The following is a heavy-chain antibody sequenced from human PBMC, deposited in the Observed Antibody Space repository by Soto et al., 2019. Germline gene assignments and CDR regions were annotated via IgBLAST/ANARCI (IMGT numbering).Heavy chain of an antibody. V-gene: IGHV4-59*01. D-gene: IGHD1-7*01. CDR1: GGSISSYF. Sequence: SETLSLTCTVSGGSISSYFWSWVRQPPGKGLEWIGYTHYSGSTNYNPSLKSRVTISVDTSKNQFSLNLSSVTSADTAVYFCARDKTGTTLNYYFGMDVWGQRTTVTVSS. J-gene: IGHJ6*02. CDR3: ARDKTGTTLNYYFGMDV. CDR2: THYSGST.